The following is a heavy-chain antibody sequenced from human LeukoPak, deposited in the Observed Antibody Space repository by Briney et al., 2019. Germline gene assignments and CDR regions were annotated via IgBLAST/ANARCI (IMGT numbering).Heavy chain of an antibody. V-gene: IGHV3-74*01. CDR2: MNSDGSST. CDR3: ATGHYYDSSGYYPLPDAFDI. CDR1: GFSFSRYW. Sequence: PGGSPRLSCAASGFSFSRYWMHWVRHAPGKGLVWVSRMNSDGSSTNYADSVKGRFTISRDNAKNILYLQMNSLRAEDTAVYHCATGHYYDSSGYYPLPDAFDIWGQGTMVTVSS. J-gene: IGHJ3*02. D-gene: IGHD3-22*01.